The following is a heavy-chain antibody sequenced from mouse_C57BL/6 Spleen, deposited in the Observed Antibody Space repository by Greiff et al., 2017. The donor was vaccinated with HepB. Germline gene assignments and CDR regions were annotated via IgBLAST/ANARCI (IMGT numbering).Heavy chain of an antibody. CDR2: IHPNSGST. CDR1: GYTFTSYW. V-gene: IGHV1-64*01. Sequence: VQLQQSGAELVKPGASVKLSCKASGYTFTSYWMHWVKQRPGQGLEWIGMIHPNSGSTNYNEKFKSKATLTVDKSSSTAYMQLSSLTSEDSAVYYCARPVYYDYDEGAWFAYWGQGTLVTVSA. D-gene: IGHD2-4*01. CDR3: ARPVYYDYDEGAWFAY. J-gene: IGHJ3*01.